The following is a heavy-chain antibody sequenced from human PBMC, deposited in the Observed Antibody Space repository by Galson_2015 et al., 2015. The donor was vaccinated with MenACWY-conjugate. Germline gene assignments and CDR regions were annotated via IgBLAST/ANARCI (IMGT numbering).Heavy chain of an antibody. CDR1: GFTFSSYA. CDR3: ARDNNWSFDS. D-gene: IGHD1-1*01. Sequence: SLRLSCAASGFTFSSYAMHWVRQAPGKGLEWVAVISYDGSNKYYADSVEGRFTISRDDSKNTLYLQMNSLRAEDTAVYFCARDNNWSFDSWGQGTLVTMSS. V-gene: IGHV3-30-3*01. J-gene: IGHJ4*02. CDR2: ISYDGSNK.